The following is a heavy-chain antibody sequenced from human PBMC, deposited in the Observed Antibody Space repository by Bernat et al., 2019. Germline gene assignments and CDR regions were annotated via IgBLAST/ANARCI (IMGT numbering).Heavy chain of an antibody. D-gene: IGHD6-6*01. J-gene: IGHJ4*02. Sequence: QVQLVESGGTVVQPGRSLRLSCAASGFTFSSFDMHWVRQAPGKGLEWVAVISFDGSNKYSTDSVKGRFTISRDNSKNTLYLQMNSLRADDTAVYYCAKGSGISSRPYLDYWGQGTLVTVSS. CDR3: AKGSGISSRPYLDY. CDR1: GFTFSSFD. CDR2: ISFDGSNK. V-gene: IGHV3-30*18.